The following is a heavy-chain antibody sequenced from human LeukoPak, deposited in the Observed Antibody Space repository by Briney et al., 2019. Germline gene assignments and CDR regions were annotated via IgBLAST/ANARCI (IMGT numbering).Heavy chain of an antibody. Sequence: GGSLRLSCAASGFTFSSYSMNWVRQAPGRGREWVSSISRSSSYIYYADSVKGRFTIPRDNAKNSLYLQMNSLRAEDTAVYYCARDSMDSIAAREDFDYWGQGTLVTVSS. CDR3: ARDSMDSIAAREDFDY. CDR1: GFTFSSYS. D-gene: IGHD6-6*01. J-gene: IGHJ4*02. CDR2: ISRSSSYI. V-gene: IGHV3-21*01.